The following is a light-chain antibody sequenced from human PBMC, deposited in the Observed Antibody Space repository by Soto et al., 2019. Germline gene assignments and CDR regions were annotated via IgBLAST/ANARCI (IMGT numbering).Light chain of an antibody. Sequence: QSALTQPPSASGSPGQSVTISCTGTSSDIGGYNYVSWYQHHPGKAPKLMIYEVTKRPSGVPDRFSGSKSGTSASLAISGLRSEDEADYYCVSWDDSLSGLVFGTGTKLTVL. CDR3: VSWDDSLSGLV. V-gene: IGLV2-8*01. CDR1: SSDIGGYNY. J-gene: IGLJ1*01. CDR2: EVT.